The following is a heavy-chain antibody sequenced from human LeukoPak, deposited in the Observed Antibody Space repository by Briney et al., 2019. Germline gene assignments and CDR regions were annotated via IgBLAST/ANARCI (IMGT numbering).Heavy chain of an antibody. V-gene: IGHV4-4*09. CDR1: GGSISSYY. CDR2: IYTSGST. CDR3: AGSAARRGWFDP. D-gene: IGHD6-6*01. Sequence: PSETLSLTCTVSGGSISSYYWSWIRQPPGKGLEWIGYIYTSGSTNYNPSLTSRVTISVDTSKNQFSLKLSSVTAADTAVYYCAGSAARRGWFDPWGQGTLVTVSS. J-gene: IGHJ5*02.